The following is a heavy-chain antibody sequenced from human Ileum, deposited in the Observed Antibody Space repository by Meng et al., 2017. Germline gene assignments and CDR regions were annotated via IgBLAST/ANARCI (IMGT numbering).Heavy chain of an antibody. CDR1: GRSISSSDW. J-gene: IGHJ4*02. Sequence: QWPRQASGQGRVEASGTLSLTCAVSGRSISSSDWWSWVRQPPGKGLEWIADMNLGGSPNYNPSLKSRVTMSVDKSNDHLSLQLTSVTAADTAVYYCAHIFDSWGQGTLVTVSS. CDR2: MNLGGSP. V-gene: IGHV4-4*02. CDR3: AHIFDS.